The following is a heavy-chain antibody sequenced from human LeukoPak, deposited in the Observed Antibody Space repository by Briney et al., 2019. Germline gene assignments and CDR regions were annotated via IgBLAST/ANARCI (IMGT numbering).Heavy chain of an antibody. V-gene: IGHV4-34*01. J-gene: IGHJ5*02. CDR2: INHSGST. CDR1: GGSFSGYY. Sequence: PSGTLSLTCAVYGGSFSGYYWSWIRQPPGKGLEWIGEINHSGSTNYNPSLKSRVTISVDTSKNQFSLKLSSVTAADTAVYYCAGGAIVVVPAAIRHWFDPWGQGTLVTVSS. CDR3: AGGAIVVVPAAIRHWFDP. D-gene: IGHD2-2*01.